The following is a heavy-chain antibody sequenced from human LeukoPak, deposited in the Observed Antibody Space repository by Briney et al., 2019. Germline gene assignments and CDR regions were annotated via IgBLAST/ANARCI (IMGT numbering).Heavy chain of an antibody. CDR1: GFTFSSYG. CDR3: ARDREGYSYGSYYFDY. Sequence: GGSLRLSCAASGFTFSSYGMHWVRQAPGKGLEWVAVISYDGSNKYYADSVKGRFTISRDNSKNTLYLQMNSLRAEDTAVYYCARDREGYSYGSYYFDYWGQGTLVTVSS. CDR2: ISYDGSNK. J-gene: IGHJ4*02. D-gene: IGHD5-18*01. V-gene: IGHV3-30*03.